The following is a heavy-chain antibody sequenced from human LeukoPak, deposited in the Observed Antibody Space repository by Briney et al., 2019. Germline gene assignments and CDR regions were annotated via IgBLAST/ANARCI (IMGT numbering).Heavy chain of an antibody. CDR3: ARLGVHSGYPVGFDY. Sequence: ASVTVSFTASGYTFTVYYMHWVRQAPGQGLEWMGWINPKSGGTNYAQKFQGRVTMTRDTSISTAYMELSRLRSDDTAVYYCARLGVHSGYPVGFDYWGQGTLVTVSS. CDR2: INPKSGGT. CDR1: GYTFTVYY. V-gene: IGHV1-2*02. D-gene: IGHD3-22*01. J-gene: IGHJ4*02.